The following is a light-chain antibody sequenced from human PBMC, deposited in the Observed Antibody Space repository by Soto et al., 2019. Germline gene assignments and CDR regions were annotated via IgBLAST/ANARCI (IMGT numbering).Light chain of an antibody. V-gene: IGKV1-27*01. J-gene: IGKJ1*01. CDR1: QGISNY. CDR2: AAS. Sequence: DIPMTQSPSSLSASVGDRVTITCRASQGISNYLAWYQQKPGKVPKLLIYAASTLQSGVPSRLSGSGSGTDFSRTISSLQPKYVATYDCQKYNSALWTFGQRTKVDIK. CDR3: QKYNSALWT.